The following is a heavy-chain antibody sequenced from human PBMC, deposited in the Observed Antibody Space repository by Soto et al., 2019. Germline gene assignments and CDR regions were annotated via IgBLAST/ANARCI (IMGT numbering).Heavy chain of an antibody. CDR2: IIPIFGTA. V-gene: IGHV1-69*13. Sequence: GASVKVSCKASGGTFSSYAISWVRQAPGQGLEWMGGIIPIFGTANYAQKFQGRVTITADESTSTAYMELSSLRSEDTAVYYCARGYYGSGFNFTAGTYYYYGMDVWGQGTTVTVSS. J-gene: IGHJ6*02. D-gene: IGHD3-10*01. CDR1: GGTFSSYA. CDR3: ARGYYGSGFNFTAGTYYYYGMDV.